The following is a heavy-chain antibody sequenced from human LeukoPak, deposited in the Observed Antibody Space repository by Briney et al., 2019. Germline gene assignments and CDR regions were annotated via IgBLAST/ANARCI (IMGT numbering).Heavy chain of an antibody. D-gene: IGHD3-22*01. CDR1: GFTFSSYW. J-gene: IGHJ4*02. Sequence: PGGSLRLSCAASGFTFSSYWMSWVRQAPGKGREGVANIKQDGSEKYYVDSVRGRFTISRDNAKNSLYLQMNSLRAEDTAVYYCARDNPYYYDSSGYYVVWGQGTLVTVSS. V-gene: IGHV3-7*01. CDR3: ARDNPYYYDSSGYYVV. CDR2: IKQDGSEK.